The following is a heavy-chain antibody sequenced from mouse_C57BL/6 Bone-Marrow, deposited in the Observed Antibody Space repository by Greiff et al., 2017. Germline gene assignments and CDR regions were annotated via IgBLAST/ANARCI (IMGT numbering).Heavy chain of an antibody. J-gene: IGHJ4*01. Sequence: QVQLQQPGAELVKPGASVKLSCKASGYTFTSYWMQWVKQRPGQGLAWIGEIDPYDSYTTYNPKFKGKATLTVDTSSSTAYMQLTSLTSEDSSVYDCARECSFYYDYGYAMDYWGQGTSVTVSS. CDR1: GYTFTSYW. CDR3: ARECSFYYDYGYAMDY. CDR2: IDPYDSYT. V-gene: IGHV1-50*01. D-gene: IGHD2-4*01.